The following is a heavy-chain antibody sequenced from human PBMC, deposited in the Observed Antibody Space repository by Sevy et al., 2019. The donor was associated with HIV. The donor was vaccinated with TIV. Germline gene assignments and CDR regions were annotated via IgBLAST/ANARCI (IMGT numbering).Heavy chain of an antibody. CDR1: GYTFTSYD. Sequence: ASVKVSCKASGYTFTSYDINWVRQATEQGLEWMGWMNPNSGNTGYAQKFQGRVTMTRNTSISTAYMELSSLRSEDTAVYYCARTGYYDSSGYLAWAFDIWGQGTMVTVSS. J-gene: IGHJ3*02. CDR3: ARTGYYDSSGYLAWAFDI. CDR2: MNPNSGNT. V-gene: IGHV1-8*01. D-gene: IGHD3-22*01.